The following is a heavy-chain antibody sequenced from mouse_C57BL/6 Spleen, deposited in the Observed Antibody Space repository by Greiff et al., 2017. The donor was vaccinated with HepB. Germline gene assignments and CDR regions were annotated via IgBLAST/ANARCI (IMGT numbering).Heavy chain of an antibody. CDR2: INPNYGTT. Sequence: EVQLVESGPELVKPGASVKISCKASGYSFTDYNMNWVKQSNGKSLEWIGVINPNYGTTSYNQKFKGKATLTVDQSSSTAYMQLNSLTSEDSAVYYCARSRYYGSSYDWYFDVWGTGTTVTVSS. CDR1: GYSFTDYN. J-gene: IGHJ1*03. CDR3: ARSRYYGSSYDWYFDV. D-gene: IGHD1-1*01. V-gene: IGHV1-39*01.